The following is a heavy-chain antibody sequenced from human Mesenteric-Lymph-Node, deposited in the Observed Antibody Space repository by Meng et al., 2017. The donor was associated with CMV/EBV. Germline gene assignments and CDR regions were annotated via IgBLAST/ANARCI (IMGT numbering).Heavy chain of an antibody. CDR2: ITGGSSYI. CDR1: GFTFSDYT. J-gene: IGHJ5*02. Sequence: LSLSCAASGFTFSDYTMNWVRQAPGKGLEWVSSITGGSSYIYYADSVKGRFTISRDNAKNSLYLQMNSLRAEDTAVYYCARDNWFDPWGQGTLVTVSS. CDR3: ARDNWFDP. V-gene: IGHV3-21*01.